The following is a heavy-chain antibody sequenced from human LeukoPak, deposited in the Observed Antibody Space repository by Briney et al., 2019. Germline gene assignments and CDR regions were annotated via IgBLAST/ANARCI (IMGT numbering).Heavy chain of an antibody. V-gene: IGHV1-2*02. CDR2: INPNSGGT. Sequence: ASVKVSCKASGYTFTGYYMYWVRQAPGQGLEWMGWINPNSGGTNYAQKFQGRVTMTRDTSISTAYMELSRLRSDDTAVYYCATYCSGGSCYIYWGQGTLVTVSS. J-gene: IGHJ4*02. CDR1: GYTFTGYY. CDR3: ATYCSGGSCYIY. D-gene: IGHD2-15*01.